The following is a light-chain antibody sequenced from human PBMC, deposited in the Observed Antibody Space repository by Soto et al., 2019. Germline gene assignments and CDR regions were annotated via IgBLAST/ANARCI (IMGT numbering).Light chain of an antibody. CDR3: QQYNDNWT. CDR1: QSISSW. Sequence: DIQLTQSPSTLSASLGDRVTITCRASQSISSWLAWYQQKPGTAPNLLIYKASTLQSGVPSRFSGSGSGTEFTLTISSLQPDDSATYYCQQYNDNWTFGQGTKVEIK. J-gene: IGKJ1*01. V-gene: IGKV1-5*03. CDR2: KAS.